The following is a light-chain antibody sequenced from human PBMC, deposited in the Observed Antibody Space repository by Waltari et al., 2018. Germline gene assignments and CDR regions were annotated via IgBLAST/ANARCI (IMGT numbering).Light chain of an antibody. V-gene: IGLV2-14*03. J-gene: IGLJ2*01. Sequence: QSALTQPASVSGSPGQSITIPCTGTSSDVGGYNYVSCYQQHPGKAPKLMIYDVSKRPSGVSNRFSGSKSGNTASLTISGLQAEDEADYYCSSYISSSTLELFGGGTSLTVL. CDR3: SSYISSSTLEL. CDR2: DVS. CDR1: SSDVGGYNY.